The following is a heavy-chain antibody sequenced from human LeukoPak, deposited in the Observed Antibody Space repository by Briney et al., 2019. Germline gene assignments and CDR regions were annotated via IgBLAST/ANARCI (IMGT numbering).Heavy chain of an antibody. CDR1: GGSFSGYY. J-gene: IGHJ4*02. Sequence: SETLSLTCAVYGGSFSGYYWSWIRQPPGKGLEWIGEINHSGSTNYNPSLKSRVTISVDTSKNQFSLKLSSVTAADTAVYYCARDRGLRYCRYVDYWGQGTLVTVSS. D-gene: IGHD5-12*01. CDR2: INHSGST. CDR3: ARDRGLRYCRYVDY. V-gene: IGHV4-34*01.